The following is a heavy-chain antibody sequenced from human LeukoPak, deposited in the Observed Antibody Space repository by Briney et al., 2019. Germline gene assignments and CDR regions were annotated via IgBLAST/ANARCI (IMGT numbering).Heavy chain of an antibody. J-gene: IGHJ6*03. CDR2: ISGSGRNT. CDR1: GLTFSSDG. Sequence: PGGSLRLSCAASGLTFSSDGMSWVRQAPGKGLEWVSVISGSGRNTYYADSVKGRFTISRDNSKNTLYLQMNSLRAEDTAVYYCAKSIEGVVRGTYYYYSYMDVWGKGTTVTVSS. V-gene: IGHV3-23*01. CDR3: AKSIEGVVRGTYYYYSYMDV. D-gene: IGHD3-3*01.